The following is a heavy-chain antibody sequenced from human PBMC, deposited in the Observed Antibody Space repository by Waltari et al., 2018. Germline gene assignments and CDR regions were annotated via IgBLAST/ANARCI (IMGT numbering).Heavy chain of an antibody. CDR3: ATVKFARGNAFDI. CDR1: GGTFSRSG. CDR2: VDPEDGET. V-gene: IGHV1-69-2*01. J-gene: IGHJ3*02. D-gene: IGHD3-16*01. Sequence: VQLVHSGAEVRKPGSSVKVSCKASGGTFSRSGISWVRQAPGKGLEWMGLVDPEDGETIYAEKFQGRVTITADTSTDTAYMELSSLRSEDTAVYYCATVKFARGNAFDIWGQGTMVTVSS.